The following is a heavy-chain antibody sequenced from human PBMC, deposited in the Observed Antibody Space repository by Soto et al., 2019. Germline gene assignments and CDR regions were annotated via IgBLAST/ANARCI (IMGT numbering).Heavy chain of an antibody. Sequence: GESLKISCEGSGYSFSNYWIAWVRQMPGKGLEWMGIIYPGDSDTRYSPSFQGHVSITADKSTSTAYLQWSSLEASDTAMYYCARLYDSSGYPFDYWGQGTLVTVSS. V-gene: IGHV5-51*01. CDR2: IYPGDSDT. CDR1: GYSFSNYW. J-gene: IGHJ4*02. D-gene: IGHD3-22*01. CDR3: ARLYDSSGYPFDY.